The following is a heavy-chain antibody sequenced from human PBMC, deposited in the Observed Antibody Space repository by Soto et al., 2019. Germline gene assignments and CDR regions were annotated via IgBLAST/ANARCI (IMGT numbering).Heavy chain of an antibody. V-gene: IGHV1-3*01. CDR1: GYTFTSYY. J-gene: IGHJ4*02. D-gene: IGHD4-17*01. CDR3: ARDRIRLTGPFDY. Sequence: ASVKVSCKASGYTFTSYYIHWVRQAPGQRLEWMGWINAGNGDTKSSEKFQGRVTITRDTPASTAYMELTSLRYEDTAVYYCARDRIRLTGPFDYWGQGTLVTVSS. CDR2: INAGNGDT.